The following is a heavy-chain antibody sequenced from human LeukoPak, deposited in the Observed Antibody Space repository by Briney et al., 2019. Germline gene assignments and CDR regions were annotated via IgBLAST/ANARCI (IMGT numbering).Heavy chain of an antibody. Sequence: ASVKVSCKASGYTFTSYGISWVRQAPGQGLEWMGWISAYNGNTNYAQKLQGRVTMTTDTSTSTAYMELSSLRSEDTAVYYCARDRDKQQLANWGEVLDYWGQGTLVTVSS. CDR3: ARDRDKQQLANWGEVLDY. D-gene: IGHD6-13*01. V-gene: IGHV1-18*01. CDR2: ISAYNGNT. J-gene: IGHJ4*02. CDR1: GYTFTSYG.